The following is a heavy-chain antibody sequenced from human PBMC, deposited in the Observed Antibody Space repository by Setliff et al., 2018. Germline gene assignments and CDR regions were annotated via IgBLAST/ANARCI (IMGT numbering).Heavy chain of an antibody. Sequence: GESLKISCKGSGYSFTNYWIGWVRQMPGKGLEWMGIIYPRDSDTRYSPSFQGQVTISADKSISTVYLHWSSLKASDTAMYYCARLGSSSWYNDVFDFWGPGTMVTVSS. J-gene: IGHJ3*01. D-gene: IGHD6-13*01. CDR3: ARLGSSSWYNDVFDF. CDR1: GYSFTNYW. V-gene: IGHV5-51*01. CDR2: IYPRDSDT.